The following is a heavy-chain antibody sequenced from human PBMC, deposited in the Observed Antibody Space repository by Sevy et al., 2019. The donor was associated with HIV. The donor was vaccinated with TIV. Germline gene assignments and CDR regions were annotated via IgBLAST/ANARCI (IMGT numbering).Heavy chain of an antibody. V-gene: IGHV3-49*03. Sequence: GGSLRLSCTASGFTFGDYAMSWFRQAPGKGLEWVGFIRSKAYGGTTEYAASVKGRLTISRDDSKSIAYLQMNSLKTEDTAVYYCTRVEYSSGWGESYFDYWGQGTLVTVSS. J-gene: IGHJ4*02. CDR1: GFTFGDYA. CDR3: TRVEYSSGWGESYFDY. D-gene: IGHD6-19*01. CDR2: IRSKAYGGTT.